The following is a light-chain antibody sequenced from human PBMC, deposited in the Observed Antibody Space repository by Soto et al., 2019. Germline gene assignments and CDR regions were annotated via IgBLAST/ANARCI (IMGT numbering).Light chain of an antibody. V-gene: IGLV2-14*01. J-gene: IGLJ2*01. CDR3: SSYTITNTLI. CDR1: SSDVGGYNY. Sequence: QSALTQPASVSGSPGQSIAISCTGTSSDVGGYNYVSWYQQHPGKAPKLVIYEVSNRPSGVSHRFTGSKSGNTAFLTISGLQAEDEADYYCSSYTITNTLIFGGGTKLTVL. CDR2: EVS.